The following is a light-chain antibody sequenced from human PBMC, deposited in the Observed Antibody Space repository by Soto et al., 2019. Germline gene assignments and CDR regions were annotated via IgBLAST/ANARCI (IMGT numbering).Light chain of an antibody. J-gene: IGLJ3*02. CDR3: QACDGNTAEVV. Sequence: SYELTQSPSVSVSPGQTATITCSGDKLGDTFACWYQQKPGQSPILVIYQDTKRPSGIPERFSGSVSGNTVTLTISGTQTTDEADYYCQACDGNTAEVVFGGGTKLTVL. CDR2: QDT. CDR1: KLGDTF. V-gene: IGLV3-1*01.